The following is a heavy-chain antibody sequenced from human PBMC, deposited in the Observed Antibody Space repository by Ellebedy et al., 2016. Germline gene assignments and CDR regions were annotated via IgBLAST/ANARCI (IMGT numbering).Heavy chain of an antibody. CDR3: GRMPTSPTYDTAAFAPVDY. Sequence: GESLKISXRGSGYSFSRYWIGWVRQTPVKGLEWMGLIYPGDSDTRYCPSFQGQVTISVDKSISTAYLQWHGLKASDTAIYYCGRMPTSPTYDTAAFAPVDYWGQGTLVTVSS. D-gene: IGHD3-22*01. V-gene: IGHV5-51*01. J-gene: IGHJ4*02. CDR1: GYSFSRYW. CDR2: IYPGDSDT.